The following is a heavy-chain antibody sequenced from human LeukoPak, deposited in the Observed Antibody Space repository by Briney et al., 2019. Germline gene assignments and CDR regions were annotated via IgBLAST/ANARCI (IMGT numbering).Heavy chain of an antibody. J-gene: IGHJ5*02. CDR1: GYSISSGYY. CDR3: ARAGSYSDNWFDP. CDR2: IYHSGST. Sequence: SSETLSLTCTVSGYSISSGYYWGWIRQPPGKGLEWIGSIYHSGSTYYNPSLKSRVTISVDTSKNQFSLKLISLTDEDTAVYYCARAGSYSDNWFDPWGQGTLVTVSS. V-gene: IGHV4-38-2*02. D-gene: IGHD1-26*01.